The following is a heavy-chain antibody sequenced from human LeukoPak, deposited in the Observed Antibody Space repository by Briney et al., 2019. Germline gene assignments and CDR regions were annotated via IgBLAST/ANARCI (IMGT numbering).Heavy chain of an antibody. CDR3: ARLSDSSIYGAFDI. J-gene: IGHJ3*02. D-gene: IGHD3-22*01. CDR2: LFSGGNT. V-gene: IGHV3-66*02. Sequence: SFLFSGGNTYYPDSVTGRFTLSRDNSQNTLNLQMASLTPADTSVYYCARLSDSSIYGAFDIWGHGTMVTVSS.